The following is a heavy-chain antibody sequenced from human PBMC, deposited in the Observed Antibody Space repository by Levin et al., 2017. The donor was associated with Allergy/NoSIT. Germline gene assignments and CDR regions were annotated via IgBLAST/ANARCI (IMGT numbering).Heavy chain of an antibody. CDR3: MFISEINYYYGMDV. V-gene: IGHV3-73*01. Sequence: PGGSLRLSCAASGFTFSGSAMHWVRQASGKGLEWVGRIRSKGNSYATAYAASVQGRFTISRDDSKNTAYLQMNSLKTEDTAVYYCMFISEINYYYGMDVWGQGTTVTVSS. D-gene: IGHD3-10*01. CDR1: GFTFSGSA. CDR2: IRSKGNSYAT. J-gene: IGHJ6*02.